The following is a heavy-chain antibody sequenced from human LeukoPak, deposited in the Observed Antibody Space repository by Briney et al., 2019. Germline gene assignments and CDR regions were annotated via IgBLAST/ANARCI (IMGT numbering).Heavy chain of an antibody. CDR3: ARESLDTAMVAGYYYYYMDV. J-gene: IGHJ6*03. D-gene: IGHD5-18*01. CDR2: IYNSGST. Sequence: PSETLSLTCTVSGGSISSGGYYWSWFRQPPGKGLECIRYIYNSGSTYYNPSLKSRVTISVDRSKNQFSLKLSSVTAADTAVYYCARESLDTAMVAGYYYYYMDVWGKGTTVTVSS. CDR1: GGSISSGGYY. V-gene: IGHV4-30-2*01.